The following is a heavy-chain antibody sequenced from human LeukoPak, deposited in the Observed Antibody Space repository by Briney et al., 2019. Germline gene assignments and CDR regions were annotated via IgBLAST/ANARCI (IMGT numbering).Heavy chain of an antibody. V-gene: IGHV5-51*01. CDR2: IFPGDADT. J-gene: IGHJ4*02. Sequence: GESLKISCKGSGYNFATYWIGWVRQMPGKGLEWMGVIFPGDADTRYSPSFQGQVTISADKSIRTAYLQWRSLKSSDTAIYYCVRMSTDNLVAYWGQGTLVIVSS. CDR3: VRMSTDNLVAY. D-gene: IGHD1-14*01. CDR1: GYNFATYW.